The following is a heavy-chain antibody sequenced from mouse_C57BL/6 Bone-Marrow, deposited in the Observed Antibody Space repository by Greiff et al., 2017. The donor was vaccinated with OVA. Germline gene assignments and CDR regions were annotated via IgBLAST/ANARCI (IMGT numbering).Heavy chain of an antibody. CDR2: IDPETGGT. D-gene: IGHD1-1*01. J-gene: IGHJ2*01. CDR3: TRTLYYGSRDY. Sequence: VKLQESGAELVRPGASVTLSCKASGYTFTDYEMHWVKQTPVHGLEWIGAIDPETGGTAYNQKFKGKAILTADKSSSTAYMELRSLTSEDSAVYYCTRTLYYGSRDYWGQGTTLTVSS. CDR1: GYTFTDYE. V-gene: IGHV1-15*01.